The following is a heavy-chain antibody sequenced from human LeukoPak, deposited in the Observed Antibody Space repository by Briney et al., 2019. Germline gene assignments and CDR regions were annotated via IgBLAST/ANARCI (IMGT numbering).Heavy chain of an antibody. V-gene: IGHV3-30-3*01. CDR3: ARDRAVAAVDLFDY. D-gene: IGHD6-19*01. CDR2: MSNDGSNE. CDR1: GFTFSSYA. Sequence: GGSLRLSCAASGFTFSSYAMHWVRQAPGKGLEWVAVMSNDGSNEYYADSVKGRFTIFRDNSKNTLYLQMNSLRAEDTAVYYCARDRAVAAVDLFDYWGQGTLVTVSS. J-gene: IGHJ4*02.